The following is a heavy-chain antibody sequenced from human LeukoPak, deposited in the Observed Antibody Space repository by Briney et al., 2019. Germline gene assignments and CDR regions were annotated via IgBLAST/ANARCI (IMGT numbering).Heavy chain of an antibody. D-gene: IGHD3-3*01. J-gene: IGHJ6*02. V-gene: IGHV1-18*01. CDR2: ISPYNGNI. Sequence: ASVKVSCKTSGYTFSNYDITWARQAPGQGLEWMGWISPYNGNINYAQNIQGRVTMTTDTSTSTAYMELRSLRFEDTAVYCARLTTPPYFYYDMDVWGQGTTVIVSS. CDR1: GYTFSNYD. CDR3: ARLTTPPYFYYDMDV.